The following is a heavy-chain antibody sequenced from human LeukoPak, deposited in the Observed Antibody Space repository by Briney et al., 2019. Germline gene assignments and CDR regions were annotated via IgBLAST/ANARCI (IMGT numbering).Heavy chain of an antibody. J-gene: IGHJ6*03. CDR2: IYYSGST. D-gene: IGHD3-22*01. Sequence: SETLSLTCTVSGGSISSSSYYWGWIRQPPGKGLEWIGSIYYSGSTYYNPSLKSRVTISVDTSKNQFSLKLSSVTAADTAVYYCAREGDYYDSSGYYYAHYYYYMDVWGKGTTVTISS. CDR1: GGSISSSSYY. CDR3: AREGDYYDSSGYYYAHYYYYMDV. V-gene: IGHV4-39*07.